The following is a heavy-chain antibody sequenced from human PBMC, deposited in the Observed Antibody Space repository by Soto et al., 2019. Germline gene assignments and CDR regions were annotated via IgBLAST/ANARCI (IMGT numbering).Heavy chain of an antibody. Sequence: QVQLVESGGGVVQPGRSLRLSCAASGFTFSSYAMHWVRQAPGKGLEWVAVISYDGSNKYYADSVKGRFTISRDHSKNPLYLQMNSLRAEDTAVYYWASTYALDAFDIWGKGTMVTVSS. V-gene: IGHV3-30-3*01. CDR3: ASTYALDAFDI. J-gene: IGHJ3*02. CDR1: GFTFSSYA. CDR2: ISYDGSNK.